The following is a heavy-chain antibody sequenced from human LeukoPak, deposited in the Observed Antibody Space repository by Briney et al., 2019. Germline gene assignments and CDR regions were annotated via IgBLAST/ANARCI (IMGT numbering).Heavy chain of an antibody. D-gene: IGHD1-26*01. Sequence: GGSLRLSCAASGFTFSSYAMHWVRQAPGKGLEYVSAISSNGGSTYYANSVKGRFTISRDNSKNTLYLQMGSLRAEDMAVYYCAKDLRSSADSKMGAADYWGQGTLVTVSS. CDR1: GFTFSSYA. V-gene: IGHV3-64*01. J-gene: IGHJ4*02. CDR2: ISSNGGST. CDR3: AKDLRSSADSKMGAADY.